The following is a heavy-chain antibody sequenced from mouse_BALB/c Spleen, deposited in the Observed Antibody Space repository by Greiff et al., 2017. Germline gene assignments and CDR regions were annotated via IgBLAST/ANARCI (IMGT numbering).Heavy chain of an antibody. Sequence: QVQLQQSGAELVRPGVSVKISCKGSGYTFTDYAMHWVKQSHAKSLEWIGVISTYYGDASYNQKFKGKATMTVDKSSSTAYMELARLTSEDSAIYYCAREGYDEAYAMDYWGQGTSVTVSS. J-gene: IGHJ4*01. V-gene: IGHV1S137*01. CDR1: GYTFTDYA. D-gene: IGHD2-14*01. CDR3: AREGYDEAYAMDY. CDR2: ISTYYGDA.